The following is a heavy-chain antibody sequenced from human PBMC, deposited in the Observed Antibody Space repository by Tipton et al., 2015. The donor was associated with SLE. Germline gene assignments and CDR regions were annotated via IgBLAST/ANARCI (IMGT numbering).Heavy chain of an antibody. CDR1: GGSITNNNYY. D-gene: IGHD2-2*01. V-gene: IGHV4-39*07. J-gene: IGHJ5*02. CDR3: ARDRAICTTRTCYGENWLDP. Sequence: GLVKPSETLSLTCTVRGGSITNNNYYWGWVRQAPGKGLEWIGSIHHSGSTYYSPSLKTRVIISLDTSKSQVSLRLTSLTAADTAMYYCARDRAICTTRTCYGENWLDPWGQGTLVAVS. CDR2: IHHSGST.